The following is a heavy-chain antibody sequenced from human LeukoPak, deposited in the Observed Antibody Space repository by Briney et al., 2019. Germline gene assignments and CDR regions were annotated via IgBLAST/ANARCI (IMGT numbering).Heavy chain of an antibody. D-gene: IGHD3-16*01. V-gene: IGHV4-39*01. CDR1: GVSIGSSTYY. CDR2: ICYSWST. J-gene: IGHJ5*02. CDR3: ARHLEELSGMPALPFDP. Sequence: SETLSLTCSVSGVSIGSSTYYWGWIRQPPGKGLEWIGRICYSWSTYYNPSLKSRVTISADTSKNQFSLMLRSLTAADTAVYYCARHLEELSGMPALPFDPWGQGTLVTVSS.